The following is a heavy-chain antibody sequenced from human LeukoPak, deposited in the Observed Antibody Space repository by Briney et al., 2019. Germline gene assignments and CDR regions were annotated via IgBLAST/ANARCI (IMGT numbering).Heavy chain of an antibody. CDR2: IYYSGST. J-gene: IGHJ4*02. Sequence: PPETLSLTCTVSGGSISSHYWSWIRQPPGKGLEWIGYIYYSGSTNYNPSLKSRATISVDTSKNQFSLKMRSVTAADTAVYYCARGEYGSGRYYFDYWGQGTLVTVSS. V-gene: IGHV4-59*11. CDR1: GGSISSHY. CDR3: ARGEYGSGRYYFDY. D-gene: IGHD3-10*01.